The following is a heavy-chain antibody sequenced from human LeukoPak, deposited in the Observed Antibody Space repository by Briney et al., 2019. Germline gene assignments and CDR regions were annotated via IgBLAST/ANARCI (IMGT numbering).Heavy chain of an antibody. CDR3: ARRNDYGDYL. D-gene: IGHD4-17*01. CDR2: INWNGGST. CDR1: GFTFDDYG. Sequence: TGGSLRLSCASSGFTFDDYGMSWVRQAPGKGLKWVSGINWNGGSTGYADSVKGRFTISRDNAKNSLYLQMNSLRAEDTALYYCARRNDYGDYLWGQGTLVTVSS. J-gene: IGHJ5*02. V-gene: IGHV3-20*04.